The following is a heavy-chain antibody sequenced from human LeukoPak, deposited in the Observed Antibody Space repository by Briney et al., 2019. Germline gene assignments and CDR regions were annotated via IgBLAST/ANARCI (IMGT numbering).Heavy chain of an antibody. V-gene: IGHV1-2*02. CDR3: ARETTVTTNHLDY. CDR1: GYTFTGYY. Sequence: GASVKVSCKASGYTFTGYYMHWVRQATGQGLEWMGWINPNSGGTNYAQKFQGRVTMTRDTSISTAYMELSRLRSDDTAVYYCARETTVTTNHLDYWGQGTLVTVSS. J-gene: IGHJ4*02. D-gene: IGHD4-17*01. CDR2: INPNSGGT.